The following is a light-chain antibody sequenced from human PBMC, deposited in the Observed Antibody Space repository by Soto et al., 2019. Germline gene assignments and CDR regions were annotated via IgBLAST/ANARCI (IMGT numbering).Light chain of an antibody. CDR3: SSYTTSNTRQIV. CDR2: DVS. J-gene: IGLJ1*01. V-gene: IGLV2-14*03. CDR1: SSDVCGYNY. Sequence: QSALTQPASVSGSPGQSITISCTGTSSDVCGYNYVSWYQHHPGKAPKLIIYDVSNRPSGVSNRFSGSKSGNTASLTISGLQPEEEADYYCSSYTTSNTRQIVFGTGTKVTVL.